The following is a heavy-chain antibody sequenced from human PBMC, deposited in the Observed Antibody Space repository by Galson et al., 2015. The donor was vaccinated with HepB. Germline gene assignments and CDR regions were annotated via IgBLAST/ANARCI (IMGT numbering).Heavy chain of an antibody. V-gene: IGHV3-23*01. CDR3: AKGISGSYYSGTDY. CDR1: GFTFSSYA. J-gene: IGHJ4*02. CDR2: LSGSGGST. D-gene: IGHD1-26*01. Sequence: SLRLSCAASGFTFSSYAMTWVGQAPGKGLEWVSTLSGSGGSTYYADSVKGRFTISRDDSKNTLFLQMNSLRPEDTAVYYCAKGISGSYYSGTDYWGQGTLVTVSS.